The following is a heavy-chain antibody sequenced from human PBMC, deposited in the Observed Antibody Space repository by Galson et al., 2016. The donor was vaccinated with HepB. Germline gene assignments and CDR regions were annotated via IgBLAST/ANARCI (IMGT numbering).Heavy chain of an antibody. D-gene: IGHD2-2*01. Sequence: SLRLSCAASGFIFSDHYMDWVRQAPGKGLEWLGRSRNKANSYSTEYAASVKGRFTISRDDSKNSLYLQMNSLKIDDAAVYYCTRWGASSKYAMDVWGQGTTVTVSS. J-gene: IGHJ6*02. CDR1: GFIFSDHY. CDR3: TRWGASSKYAMDV. V-gene: IGHV3-72*01. CDR2: SRNKANSYST.